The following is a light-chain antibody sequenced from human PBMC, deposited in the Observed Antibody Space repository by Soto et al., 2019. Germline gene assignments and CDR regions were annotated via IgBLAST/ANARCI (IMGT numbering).Light chain of an antibody. Sequence: EIVLTQSPATLSMSPGERATLSCRASQSINSFLAWYQQKPGQAPRLLIYDASNRATDIPARFSGSGSGTDITLTISSLEPEDFAIYFCQQRRNWPPLFGQGTRLEIK. V-gene: IGKV3-11*01. J-gene: IGKJ5*01. CDR3: QQRRNWPPL. CDR1: QSINSF. CDR2: DAS.